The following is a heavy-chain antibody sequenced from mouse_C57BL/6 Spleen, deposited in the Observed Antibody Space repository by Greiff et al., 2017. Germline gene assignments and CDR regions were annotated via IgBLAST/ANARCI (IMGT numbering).Heavy chain of an antibody. CDR1: GYTFTSYW. J-gene: IGHJ1*03. V-gene: IGHV1-69*01. D-gene: IGHD1-1*01. CDR2: IDPSDSYT. CDR3: ARNYGSSYDV. Sequence: VQLQQPGAELVMPGASVKLSCKASGYTFTSYWMHWVKQRPGQGLEWIGEIDPSDSYTNYNQKFKGKSTLTVDKSSSTAYMQLSSLTSEDSAVYYCARNYGSSYDVWGTGTTVTVSS.